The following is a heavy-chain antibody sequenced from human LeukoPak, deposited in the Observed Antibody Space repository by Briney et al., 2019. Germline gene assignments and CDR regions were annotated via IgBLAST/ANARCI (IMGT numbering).Heavy chain of an antibody. D-gene: IGHD6-19*01. V-gene: IGHV1-18*01. Sequence: GASVKVSCKASGYTFTSYGISWVRQAPGQGLEWMGWISAYNGNTNYAQKLQGRVTMTTDTSTSTAYMELRSLRSDDTAVYYCARFTTTYSSVNWFDPWGQGTLVTVSS. J-gene: IGHJ5*02. CDR3: ARFTTTYSSVNWFDP. CDR2: ISAYNGNT. CDR1: GYTFTSYG.